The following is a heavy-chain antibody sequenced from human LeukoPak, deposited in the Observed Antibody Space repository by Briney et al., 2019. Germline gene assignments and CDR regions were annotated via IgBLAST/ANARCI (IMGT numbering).Heavy chain of an antibody. Sequence: PSETLSLTCTVSGGSISSYYWSWIRQPPGKGLEWIGYIYYSGSTNYNPSLKSRVTISVDTSKNQFSLKLSSVTAADTAVYYCARGYSGYDLSWFDPWGQGTLVTVSS. V-gene: IGHV4-59*01. J-gene: IGHJ5*02. CDR3: ARGYSGYDLSWFDP. CDR1: GGSISSYY. D-gene: IGHD5-12*01. CDR2: IYYSGST.